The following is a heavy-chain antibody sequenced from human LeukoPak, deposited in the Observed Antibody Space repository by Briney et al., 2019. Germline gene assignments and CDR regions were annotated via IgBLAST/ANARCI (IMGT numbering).Heavy chain of an antibody. CDR1: GFTFSSYD. J-gene: IGHJ6*02. CDR2: IGTAGDT. Sequence: GGSLRLSCAASGFTFSSYDMHWVRQATGKGLEWVSAIGTAGDTYYPGSVKGRFTISRENAKNSSYLQMNSLRAGDTAVYYCARAVGRYCSGGSCYSGYYGMDVWGQGTTVTVSS. CDR3: ARAVGRYCSGGSCYSGYYGMDV. V-gene: IGHV3-13*01. D-gene: IGHD2-15*01.